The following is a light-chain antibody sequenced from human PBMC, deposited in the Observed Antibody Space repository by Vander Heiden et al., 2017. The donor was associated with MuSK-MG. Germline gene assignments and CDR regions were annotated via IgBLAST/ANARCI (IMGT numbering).Light chain of an antibody. J-gene: IGLJ2*01. V-gene: IGLV3-1*01. CDR3: QAWDSRTYVV. CDR1: KLGDKY. CDR2: QNV. Sequence: SYELTQHPSVSVSPGQPASIPCAGHKLGDKYASWYQQKPCQSPVLVIYQNVKRPSGIPERFSGSNSGNTATLTISGTQSMDEGVYYCQAWDSRTYVVFGGGTKLTVL.